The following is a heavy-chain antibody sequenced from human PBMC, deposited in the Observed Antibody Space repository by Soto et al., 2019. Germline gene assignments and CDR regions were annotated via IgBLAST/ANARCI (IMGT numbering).Heavy chain of an antibody. CDR2: IYYSGST. V-gene: IGHV4-39*01. CDR3: VINYYGSGSYYDY. D-gene: IGHD3-10*01. Sequence: PSETLSLTCTVSGGSISSSSYYWGWIRPPPGKGLEWIGSIYYSGSTYYNPSLKSRVTISVDTSKNQFSLKLSSVIAADTAVYYCVINYYGSGSYYDYWGQGTLVTVSS. CDR1: GGSISSSSYY. J-gene: IGHJ4*02.